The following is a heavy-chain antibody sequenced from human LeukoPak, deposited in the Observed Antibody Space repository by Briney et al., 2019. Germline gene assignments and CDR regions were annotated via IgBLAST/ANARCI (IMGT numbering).Heavy chain of an antibody. V-gene: IGHV4-34*01. J-gene: IGHJ4*02. CDR2: INHSGST. D-gene: IGHD3-10*02. CDR1: GGSFSGYY. CDR3: ARALLGLNDY. Sequence: PSETLSLTCAVYGGSFSGYYWSWIRQPPGKGLEWIGEINHSGSTNYNPSLKSRVTISVDTSKNQFSLKLSSVTAADTAVYYCARALLGLNDYWGQGTLVTVSP.